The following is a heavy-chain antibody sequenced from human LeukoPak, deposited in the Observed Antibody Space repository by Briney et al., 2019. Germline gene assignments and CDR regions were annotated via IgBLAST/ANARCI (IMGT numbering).Heavy chain of an antibody. J-gene: IGHJ5*02. CDR2: IYSGGST. V-gene: IGHV3-53*01. D-gene: IGHD1-1*01. CDR3: AKDQAYNPGDWFDP. Sequence: GGSLRLSCAASGFSVSHNYMSWVRQAPGKGLEWVSIIYSGGSTYYADSVKGRFTISRDNSKNTLYLQMNSLRAEDTAVYYCAKDQAYNPGDWFDPWGQGTLVTVSS. CDR1: GFSVSHNY.